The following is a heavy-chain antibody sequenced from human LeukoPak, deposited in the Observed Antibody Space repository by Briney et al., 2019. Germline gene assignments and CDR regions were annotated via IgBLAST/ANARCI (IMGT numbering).Heavy chain of an antibody. V-gene: IGHV3-53*01. Sequence: PGGSLTLSCAASGLTVSNNYVSWARHAPGRGLECVSFTYRDRSTNYADSVKGRFTISRDNSQNTLYLQMNSLRAEDTAVYYCVRKNRDFNAAFDIWGQGTVVTVSS. D-gene: IGHD2-21*02. CDR3: VRKNRDFNAAFDI. CDR2: TYRDRST. J-gene: IGHJ3*02. CDR1: GLTVSNNY.